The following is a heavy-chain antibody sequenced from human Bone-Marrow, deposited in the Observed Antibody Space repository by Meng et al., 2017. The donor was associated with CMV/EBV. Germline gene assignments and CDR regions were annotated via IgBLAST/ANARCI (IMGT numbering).Heavy chain of an antibody. D-gene: IGHD1-26*01. CDR1: GFTFSSYD. J-gene: IGHJ6*02. CDR2: IGTAGDT. CDR3: ARQSGNPRVYYYYYGMDV. V-gene: IGHV3-13*03. Sequence: GGSLRLSCAACGFTFSSYDMHWVRQATGKGLEWVSAIGTAGDTYYPGSVKGQFTISRDNAKNSLYLQMNSLRAEDTAVYYCARQSGNPRVYYYYYGMDVWGQGTTVTVSS.